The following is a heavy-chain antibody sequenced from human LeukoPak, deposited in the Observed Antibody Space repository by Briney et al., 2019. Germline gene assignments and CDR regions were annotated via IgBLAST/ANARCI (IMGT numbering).Heavy chain of an antibody. V-gene: IGHV1-46*01. D-gene: IGHD5-12*01. CDR3: ATLPRGPTGYVGYGGEDY. CDR2: INPSGGST. CDR1: GYTFTSYY. J-gene: IGHJ4*02. Sequence: ASVKVSCKASGYTFTSYYMHWVRQAPGQGLEWMGIINPSGGSTSYAQKFQGRVTMTRDMSTSTVYMELSSLRAEDTAVYYCATLPRGPTGYVGYGGEDYWGQGTLVTVSS.